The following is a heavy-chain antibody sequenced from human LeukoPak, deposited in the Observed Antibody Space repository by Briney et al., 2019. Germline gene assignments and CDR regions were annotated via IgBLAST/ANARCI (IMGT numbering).Heavy chain of an antibody. J-gene: IGHJ4*02. Sequence: PSETLSLTCTVSGGSIRSYYWSWIRQPPGKGLEWIGYIYYSGSTNYNPSLKSRVTISVDTSKNQFSLNLNSVTTADTAVYFCARMTRKTTVVPPDFDVWGQGALVTVSS. CDR3: ARMTRKTTVVPPDFDV. CDR2: IYYSGST. D-gene: IGHD4-23*01. CDR1: GGSIRSYY. V-gene: IGHV4-59*01.